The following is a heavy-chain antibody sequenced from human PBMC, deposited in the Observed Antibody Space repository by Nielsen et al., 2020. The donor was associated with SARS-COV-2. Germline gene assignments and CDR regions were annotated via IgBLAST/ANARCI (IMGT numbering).Heavy chain of an antibody. V-gene: IGHV4-61*08. Sequence: SGPTLVKPTQTLTLTCTFSGFSLSTSGMCVSWIRQPPGKGLEWIGYIYYSGSTNYNPSLKSRVTISVDTSKNQFSLKLSSVTAADTAVYYCARRARYFDYWGQGTLVTVSS. CDR3: ARRARYFDY. CDR2: IYYSGST. CDR1: GFSLSTSGMC. J-gene: IGHJ4*02.